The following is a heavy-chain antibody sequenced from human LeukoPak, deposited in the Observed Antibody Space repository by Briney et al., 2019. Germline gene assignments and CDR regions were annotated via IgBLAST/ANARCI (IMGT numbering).Heavy chain of an antibody. CDR1: GFTFSSYG. V-gene: IGHV3-30*02. Sequence: PGGSLRPSCAASGFTFSSYGMHWVRQAPGKGLEWLAFIRYDGSKKDYVDSVKGRFTISRDNSKNTLYLQMNSLRAEDTAVYYCASLGLTGDDYWGQGTLVTVSS. CDR3: ASLGLTGDDY. D-gene: IGHD7-27*01. CDR2: IRYDGSKK. J-gene: IGHJ4*02.